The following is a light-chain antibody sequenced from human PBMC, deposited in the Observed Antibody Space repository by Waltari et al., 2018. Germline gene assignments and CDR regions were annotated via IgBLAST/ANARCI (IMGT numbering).Light chain of an antibody. CDR1: QSLVHSDGNTF. J-gene: IGKJ2*01. CDR2: KIS. V-gene: IGKV2-30*02. CDR3: MRGTHLPPTYT. Sequence: DVVMTQSPLSLAVTLGQPASISCRSSQSLVHSDGNTFLNWYQQRPGQSPRRLIYKISSRDSGVPDRFSGSGSGTDFTLKISRVEAEDVGIYYCMRGTHLPPTYTFGQGTKLEIK.